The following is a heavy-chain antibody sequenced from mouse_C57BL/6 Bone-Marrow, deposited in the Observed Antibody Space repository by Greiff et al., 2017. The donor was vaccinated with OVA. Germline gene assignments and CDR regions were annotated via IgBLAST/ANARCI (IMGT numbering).Heavy chain of an antibody. V-gene: IGHV1-69*01. CDR1: GYTFTSYW. Sequence: QVQLQQPGAELVMPGASVKLSCKASGYTFTSYWMHWVKQRPGQGLEWIGEIDPSDSYTNYNQKFKGKSTLTVDKSSSTAYMQLSSLTSEDSAVYYCAREGINWDICAYWGQGTLVTVSA. J-gene: IGHJ3*01. CDR2: IDPSDSYT. CDR3: AREGINWDICAY. D-gene: IGHD4-1*01.